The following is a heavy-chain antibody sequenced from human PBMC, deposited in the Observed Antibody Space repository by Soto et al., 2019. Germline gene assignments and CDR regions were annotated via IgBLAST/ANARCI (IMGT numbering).Heavy chain of an antibody. CDR1: GGTFSNYV. J-gene: IGHJ4*02. Sequence: QVQLVQSGAEVKKPGSSVKVSCKASGGTFSNYVVNWVRQAPGQGLEWMGRIIPISGAANYAQKLQGRVTITADKSTRTPYMELSSLRSEDTAVYYWATDMTITVGAYFGVWGQGTLVTVSS. CDR2: IIPISGAA. V-gene: IGHV1-69*06. CDR3: ATDMTITVGAYFGV. D-gene: IGHD1-20*01.